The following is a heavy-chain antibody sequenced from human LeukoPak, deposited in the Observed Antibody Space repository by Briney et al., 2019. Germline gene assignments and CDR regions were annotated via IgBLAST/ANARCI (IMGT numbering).Heavy chain of an antibody. Sequence: SETLSLTCAVSGGSISSGGYSWSWIRQPPGKGLEWIGYIYHSGSTYYNPSLKTRVTISVDRSKNQFSLKLSSVTAADTAVYYCARVRGRWDKIFGVVKYFDYWGQGTLVTVSS. CDR1: GGSISSGGYS. CDR2: IYHSGST. J-gene: IGHJ4*02. D-gene: IGHD3-3*01. CDR3: ARVRGRWDKIFGVVKYFDY. V-gene: IGHV4-30-2*01.